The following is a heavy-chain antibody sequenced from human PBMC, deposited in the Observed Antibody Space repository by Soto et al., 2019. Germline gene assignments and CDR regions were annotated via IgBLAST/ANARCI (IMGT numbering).Heavy chain of an antibody. CDR3: ATSIVVVPAAMSPFDY. CDR2: ISGHNGNT. CDR1: GYSFTSYG. D-gene: IGHD2-2*01. Sequence: GASVKVSCKASGYSFTSYGISWVRQAPGQGPEWMGWISGHNGNTNHPQSLQGRVTMTTDTSRNTAYMELRSLGSDDTAVYYCATSIVVVPAAMSPFDYWGQGTLVTVSS. J-gene: IGHJ4*02. V-gene: IGHV1-18*04.